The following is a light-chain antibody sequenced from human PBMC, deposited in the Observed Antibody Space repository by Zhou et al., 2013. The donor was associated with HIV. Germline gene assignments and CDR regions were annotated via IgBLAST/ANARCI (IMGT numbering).Light chain of an antibody. CDR2: GTS. CDR1: QSVSSSY. J-gene: IGKJ1*01. CDR3: QQYANSPQT. Sequence: EVVLTQSPGTLSLSPGERATLSCRASQSVSSSYLAWYQQKPGQAPRLLIYGTSSRATDIPDRFSGSGSGTDFTLTVSRLEPEDFAVYYCQQYANSPQTFGPRDQGGN. V-gene: IGKV3-20*01.